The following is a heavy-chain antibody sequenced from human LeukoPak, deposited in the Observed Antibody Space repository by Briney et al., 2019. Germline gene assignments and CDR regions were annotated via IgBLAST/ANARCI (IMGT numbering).Heavy chain of an antibody. CDR2: INPNSGGT. CDR1: GYTLTGYY. D-gene: IGHD1-26*01. J-gene: IGHJ6*03. V-gene: IGHV1-2*02. CDR3: ARGWSGSYYSHYYYYMDV. Sequence: ASVKVSCKATGYTLTGYYMHWARQAPGQGLEWMGWINPNSGGTNYAQKFQGRVTMRRDTSISTAYMELSRLRSDDTAVYYCARGWSGSYYSHYYYYMDVWGKGTTVTVSS.